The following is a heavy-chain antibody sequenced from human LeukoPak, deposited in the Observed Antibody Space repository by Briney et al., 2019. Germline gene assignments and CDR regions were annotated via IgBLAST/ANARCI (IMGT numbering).Heavy chain of an antibody. D-gene: IGHD6-13*01. CDR3: ARASSSLRAFDI. Sequence: SETLSLTCAVYGGSFSGYYWSWIRQPPGKGLEWIGEINHSGSTNYNPSLKSRVTISVDTSKNQFSLKLSSVTAADTAVYYCARASSSLRAFDIRGQGTMVTVSS. J-gene: IGHJ3*02. CDR2: INHSGST. V-gene: IGHV4-34*01. CDR1: GGSFSGYY.